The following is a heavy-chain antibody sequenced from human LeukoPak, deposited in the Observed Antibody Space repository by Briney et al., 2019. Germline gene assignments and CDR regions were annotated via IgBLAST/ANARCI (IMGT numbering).Heavy chain of an antibody. Sequence: PSETLSLTCTVSGGSISRYYWSWVRQPAGQGLEWIGRFYTSEATNYNPSLKSRVTMSVDTSKNQFSLRLRSVTAADSAVYYCAREALIEGFYYYMDVWGKGTTVTVSS. J-gene: IGHJ6*03. V-gene: IGHV4-4*07. CDR1: GGSISRYY. CDR2: FYTSEAT. D-gene: IGHD3-22*01. CDR3: AREALIEGFYYYMDV.